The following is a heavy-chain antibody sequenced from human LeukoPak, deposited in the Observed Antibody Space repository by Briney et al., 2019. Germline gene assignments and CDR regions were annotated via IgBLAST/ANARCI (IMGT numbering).Heavy chain of an antibody. CDR1: GFTFSSYG. CDR2: IYSGGST. Sequence: GGSLRLSCAASGFTFSSYGMSWVRQAPGKGLEWVSVIYSGGSTYYADSVKGRFTISRDNSKNMLYLQMNSLRVEDTAVYYCARDRSYDYVWGSYRSWYFDLWGRGTLVTVSS. V-gene: IGHV3-66*01. CDR3: ARDRSYDYVWGSYRSWYFDL. D-gene: IGHD3-16*02. J-gene: IGHJ2*01.